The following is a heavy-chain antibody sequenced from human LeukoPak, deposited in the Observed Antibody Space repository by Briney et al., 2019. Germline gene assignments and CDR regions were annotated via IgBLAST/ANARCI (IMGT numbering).Heavy chain of an antibody. CDR3: ADGSLGVFDY. V-gene: IGHV4-34*01. CDR1: SGSFSGYY. Sequence: SETLSLTCAVYSGSFSGYYWNWIRQPPGKGLEWIGEINHSGSTDYNPSLKSRVTISVDTSKNQFSLKLSSVTAADTAVYYCADGSLGVFDYWGQGILVTVSS. CDR2: INHSGST. J-gene: IGHJ4*02. D-gene: IGHD3-10*01.